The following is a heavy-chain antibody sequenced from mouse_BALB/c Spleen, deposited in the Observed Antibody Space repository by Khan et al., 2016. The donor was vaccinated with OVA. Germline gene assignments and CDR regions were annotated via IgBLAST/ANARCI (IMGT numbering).Heavy chain of an antibody. V-gene: IGHV1-69*02. Sequence: QVQLKESGAELVRPGASVMLSCKASGYTFTSYWINWVKQRPGQDLEWIGNIYPSDSYTNYNQEFKGKATLTVDKSSSTAYMQLSSPTSEDSAVYYCTRRGQDFFDYWGQGTTLTVSS. CDR3: TRRGQDFFDY. CDR1: GYTFTSYW. J-gene: IGHJ2*01. D-gene: IGHD6-1*01. CDR2: IYPSDSYT.